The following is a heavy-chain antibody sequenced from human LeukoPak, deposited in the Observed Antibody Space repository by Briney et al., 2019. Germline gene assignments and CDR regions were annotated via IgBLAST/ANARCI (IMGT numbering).Heavy chain of an antibody. CDR2: INPNSGGT. V-gene: IGHV1-2*04. Sequence: ASVKVSCKASGYTFTGYYMHWVRQAPGQGLEWMGWINPNSGGTNYAQKFQGWVTMTRDTSISTAYMELSRLRSDDTAVYYCAKGGSDYPNYYYGMDVWGQGTTVTVSS. CDR1: GYTFTGYY. D-gene: IGHD4-17*01. CDR3: AKGGSDYPNYYYGMDV. J-gene: IGHJ6*02.